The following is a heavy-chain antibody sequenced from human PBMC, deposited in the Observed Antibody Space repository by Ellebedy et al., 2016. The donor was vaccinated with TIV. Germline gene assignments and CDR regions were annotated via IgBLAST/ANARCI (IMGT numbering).Heavy chain of an antibody. D-gene: IGHD5/OR15-5a*01. CDR3: ARALNHVDTVSTAPLDC. J-gene: IGHJ4*02. Sequence: GESLKISCAASGFTFSSYAMTWVRQAPGKGLEWVSAITYSGGSTYYADSVQGRFTISRDNSQNTLYLLMNSLRGDDTAIYYCARALNHVDTVSTAPLDCWGQGTLVTVSS. V-gene: IGHV3-23*01. CDR2: ITYSGGST. CDR1: GFTFSSYA.